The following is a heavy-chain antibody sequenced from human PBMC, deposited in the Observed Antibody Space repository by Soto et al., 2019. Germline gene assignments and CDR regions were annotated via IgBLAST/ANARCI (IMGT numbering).Heavy chain of an antibody. CDR3: ARPSAPPYYGSGSRHHAPLDY. CDR1: GYTFTSYG. V-gene: IGHV1-18*01. J-gene: IGHJ4*02. D-gene: IGHD3-10*01. CDR2: ISAYNGNT. Sequence: GASVKVSCKASGYTFTSYGISWVRQAPGQGLEWMGWISAYNGNTNYAQKLQGRVTMTTDTSTSTAYMELRSLRSDDTAVYYCARPSAPPYYGSGSRHHAPLDYWGQGTLITVPQ.